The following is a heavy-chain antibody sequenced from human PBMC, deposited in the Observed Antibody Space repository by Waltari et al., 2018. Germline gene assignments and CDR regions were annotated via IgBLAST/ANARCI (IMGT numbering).Heavy chain of an antibody. CDR3: TRSLTSGRGAFDI. CDR1: GFIFSSYS. D-gene: IGHD2-15*01. V-gene: IGHV3-48*04. J-gene: IGHJ3*02. Sequence: EVQLVESGGGLEQPGVSLRLSCAASGFIFSSYSITWVRRAPGKGLEWVSYISSSSSAIYYADSVKGRFTISRDNAKNSLYLQMNSLRAEDTAVYYCTRSLTSGRGAFDIWGQGTKVTVSS. CDR2: ISSSSSAI.